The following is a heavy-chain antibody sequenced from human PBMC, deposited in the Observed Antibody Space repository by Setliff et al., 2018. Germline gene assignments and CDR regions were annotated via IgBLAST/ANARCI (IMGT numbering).Heavy chain of an antibody. CDR2: IYPGDSDT. D-gene: IGHD6-19*01. J-gene: IGHJ3*02. V-gene: IGHV5-51*01. CDR1: GYSFTSYW. CDR3: ARQAVAGSDAFDI. Sequence: GESLKISCKGPGYSFTSYWIGWVRQMPGKGLEWMGIIYPGDSDTRYSPSFQGQVTISADKSISTAYLQWSSLKASDTAMYYCARQAVAGSDAFDIWGQGTMVTVSS.